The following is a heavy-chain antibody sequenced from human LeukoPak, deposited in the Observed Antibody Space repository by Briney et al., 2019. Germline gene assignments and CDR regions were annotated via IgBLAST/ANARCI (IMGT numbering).Heavy chain of an antibody. CDR2: IIPILGIA. J-gene: IGHJ4*02. D-gene: IGHD6-13*01. V-gene: IGHV1-69*04. CDR3: ARWGAAAGFDY. Sequence: VASVKVSCKSSGGTFSSYAIRWVRPAPGQGLEWMGRIIPILGIANYAQKFQGRVTITADKSTSTAYMELSSLRSEDTAVYYCARWGAAAGFDYWGQGTLVTVSS. CDR1: GGTFSSYA.